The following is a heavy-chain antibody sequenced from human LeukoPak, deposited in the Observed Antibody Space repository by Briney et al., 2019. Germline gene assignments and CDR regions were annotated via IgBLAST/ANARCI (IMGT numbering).Heavy chain of an antibody. CDR3: ARKENVYYYFDY. CDR2: IYYSGST. J-gene: IGHJ4*02. CDR1: GGSISSYY. V-gene: IGHV4-59*12. D-gene: IGHD3-10*01. Sequence: SETLSLTCTVSGGSISSYYWSWIRQPPGKGLEWIGYIYYSGSTNYNPSLKSRVTISVDTSKNQFSLKLSSVTAVDTAVYYCARKENVYYYFDYWGQGTLVTVSS.